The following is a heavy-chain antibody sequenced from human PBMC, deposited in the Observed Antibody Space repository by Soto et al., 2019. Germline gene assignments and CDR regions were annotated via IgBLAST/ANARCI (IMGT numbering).Heavy chain of an antibody. CDR1: GFTVSSNY. D-gene: IGHD1-26*01. CDR2: IYSGGST. Sequence: GGSLGLSCAASGFTVSSNYMSGVRQATGKGLEWVSVIYSGGSTYYADSVKGRVTISRDTARNMMYLQINSLRAEDTAVYYCAREIVTSGEYYFDSWGQGTLVTVSS. V-gene: IGHV3-53*01. J-gene: IGHJ4*02. CDR3: AREIVTSGEYYFDS.